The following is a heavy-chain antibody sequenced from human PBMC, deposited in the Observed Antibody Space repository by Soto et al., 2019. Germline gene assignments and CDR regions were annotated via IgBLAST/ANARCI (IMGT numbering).Heavy chain of an antibody. CDR3: ARVVEREPDSRGFDY. CDR2: IYHSGST. J-gene: IGHJ4*02. V-gene: IGHV4-4*02. Sequence: QVQLQELGPGLVKPSGTLSLTCAVSGGSISSSNWWSWVRQPPGKGLEWIGEIYHSGSTNYNPSLKSRVTISVDKTKNQFSLKLSSVTAADTAVYYCARVVEREPDSRGFDYWGQGTLVTVSS. CDR1: GGSISSSNW. D-gene: IGHD1-1*01.